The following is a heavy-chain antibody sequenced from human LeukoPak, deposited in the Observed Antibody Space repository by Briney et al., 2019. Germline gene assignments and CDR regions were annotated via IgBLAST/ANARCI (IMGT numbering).Heavy chain of an antibody. D-gene: IGHD1-1*01. CDR3: ARAGRADY. J-gene: IGHJ4*02. Sequence: PGGSLRLSCAASEFTFSTYSMIWVRQAPGKGLEWISYISSGSSRTYYADSVKGRFTISRDNAKNTLYLQMNSLRVEDTAVYYCARAGRADYWGQGTLVTVSS. CDR1: EFTFSTYS. V-gene: IGHV3-48*01. CDR2: ISSGSSRT.